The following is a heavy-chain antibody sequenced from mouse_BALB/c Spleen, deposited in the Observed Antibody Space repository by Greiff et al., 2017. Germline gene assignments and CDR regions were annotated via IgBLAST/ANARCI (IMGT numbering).Heavy chain of an antibody. V-gene: IGHV1-67*01. CDR1: GYTFTDYA. D-gene: IGHD1-2*01. CDR3: ARAAEYGYQYAMDD. CDR2: ISIYYDNT. Sequence: QVQLQQSGPELVRPGESVKISCKGFGYTFTDYAMHWVKQSHAKSLEWIGVISIYYDNTNYNQKFKGKATMTVDKSSSTAYMELARLTSEDSAIYYCARAAEYGYQYAMDDWGEGTSVTGSS. J-gene: IGHJ4*01.